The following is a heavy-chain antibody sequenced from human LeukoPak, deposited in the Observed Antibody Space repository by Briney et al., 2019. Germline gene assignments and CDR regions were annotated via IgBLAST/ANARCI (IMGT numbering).Heavy chain of an antibody. Sequence: LTGGSLRLSCAASGFTFSSYGMHWVRQAPGKGLEWVAVIWYDGSSKYYADSVKGRFTISRDNSKNTLYLQMNSLRAEDTAVYYCAGDGDYDYVWGSYRYDYWGQGTLVTVSS. D-gene: IGHD3-16*02. CDR1: GFTFSSYG. V-gene: IGHV3-33*01. J-gene: IGHJ4*02. CDR3: AGDGDYDYVWGSYRYDY. CDR2: IWYDGSSK.